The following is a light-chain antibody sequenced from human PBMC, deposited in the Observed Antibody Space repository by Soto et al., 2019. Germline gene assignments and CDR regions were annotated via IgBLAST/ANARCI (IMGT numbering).Light chain of an antibody. CDR1: QSISTW. J-gene: IGKJ3*01. V-gene: IGKV1-5*01. CDR3: LQYENIGFT. Sequence: DIQMTQSPSTLSASVGDRVTITCRASQSISTWLAWYQHKPGKAPKLLIYDASSLESGVPSRFSGSRSGREFTRTICSLQPDEFAAYYCLQYENIGFTCGPGTKVD. CDR2: DAS.